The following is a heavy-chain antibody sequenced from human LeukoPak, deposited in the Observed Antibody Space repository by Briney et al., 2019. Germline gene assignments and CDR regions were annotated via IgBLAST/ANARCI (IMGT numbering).Heavy chain of an antibody. J-gene: IGHJ4*02. Sequence: GGSLRLSCAASGFTFSGSAMHWVRQASGKGLEWVGRIRSKANSYATAYAASVKGRFTISRDGSKNTAYLQMNSLKTEDTAVYYCTTSAPVVVAAPQWGQGTLVTVSS. CDR1: GFTFSGSA. CDR2: IRSKANSYAT. D-gene: IGHD2-15*01. CDR3: TTSAPVVVAAPQ. V-gene: IGHV3-73*01.